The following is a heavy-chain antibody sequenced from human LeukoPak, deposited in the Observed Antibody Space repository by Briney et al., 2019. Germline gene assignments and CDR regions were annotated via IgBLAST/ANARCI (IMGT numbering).Heavy chain of an antibody. CDR3: AKDAGNERCGDYLFDY. CDR1: GFTFSSYA. J-gene: IGHJ4*02. CDR2: ISGSGDST. V-gene: IGHV3-23*01. D-gene: IGHD4-17*01. Sequence: GGSLRLSCAASGFTFSSYAMSWVRQAPGKGLEWVSAISGSGDSTYYADSVKGRFTISRDNSKNTLYLQMNSLRAEDTAVYYCAKDAGNERCGDYLFDYWGQGTLVTVSS.